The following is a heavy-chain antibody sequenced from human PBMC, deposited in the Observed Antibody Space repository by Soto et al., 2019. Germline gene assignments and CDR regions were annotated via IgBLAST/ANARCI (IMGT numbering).Heavy chain of an antibody. V-gene: IGHV4-4*07. CDR2: IYTTGSN. CDR3: ARAGDGTATIFDS. Sequence: QVQLQESGPGLVKPSATLSLTCTVSGGSISSYYWSWIRQPAGKGLEWIGRIYTTGSNIYNPSLKSRVTMSVETSKNQFSLKVSSVTAADTAIYYCARAGDGTATIFDSWGQGTLVTVSS. CDR1: GGSISSYY. D-gene: IGHD5-12*01. J-gene: IGHJ4*02.